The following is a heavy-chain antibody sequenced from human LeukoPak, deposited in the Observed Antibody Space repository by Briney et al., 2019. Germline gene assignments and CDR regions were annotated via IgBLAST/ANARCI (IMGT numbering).Heavy chain of an antibody. D-gene: IGHD4-23*01. V-gene: IGHV3-7*01. CDR3: ARLRGGVTPYDY. Sequence: TGGSLRLSCAASGFTCSNYWMSWVRQAPGKGLGWVASIRPDGSDDHHMDSVKGRFTISRDNAANSLFLQMNSLRAGDTAVYYCARLRGGVTPYDYWGQGTMVTVSS. J-gene: IGHJ4*02. CDR2: IRPDGSDD. CDR1: GFTCSNYW.